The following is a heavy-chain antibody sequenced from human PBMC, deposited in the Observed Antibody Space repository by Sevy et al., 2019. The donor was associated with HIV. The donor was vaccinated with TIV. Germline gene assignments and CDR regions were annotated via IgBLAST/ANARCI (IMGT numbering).Heavy chain of an antibody. V-gene: IGHV3-7*01. CDR2: RRQDGSEK. CDR3: AKSYFGSGTSYGMDL. Sequence: GGSLRLSCAVSGFTFRNFWMSWVRRAPGKGLEWVANRRQDGSEKDYVDSVRGRFTISRDNAKNSLFLQLNSLRADDTAIYYCAKSYFGSGTSYGMDLWGRGTTVTVSS. J-gene: IGHJ6*02. D-gene: IGHD3-10*01. CDR1: GFTFRNFW.